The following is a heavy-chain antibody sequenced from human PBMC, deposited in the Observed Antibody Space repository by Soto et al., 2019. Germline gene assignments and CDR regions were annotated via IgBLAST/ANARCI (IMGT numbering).Heavy chain of an antibody. Sequence: PSEILSLTCAVYGGSFSGYYWSWIRQPPGKGLEWIGEINHSGSTNYNPSLKSRVTISVDTSKNQFSLKLSSVTAADTAVYYCARGGITGTLRYYGVDVWGQGTTVTVSS. V-gene: IGHV4-34*01. CDR2: INHSGST. J-gene: IGHJ6*02. CDR3: ARGGITGTLRYYGVDV. CDR1: GGSFSGYY. D-gene: IGHD1-20*01.